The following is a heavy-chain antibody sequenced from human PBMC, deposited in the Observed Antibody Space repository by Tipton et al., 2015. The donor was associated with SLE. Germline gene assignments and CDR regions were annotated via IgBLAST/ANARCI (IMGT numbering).Heavy chain of an antibody. J-gene: IGHJ4*02. CDR3: ARGISSGWWKY. V-gene: IGHV4-59*12. Sequence: TLSLTCTVSGGSISSYYWSWIRQPPGKGLEWIGFIYYSGSTNYNPSLKSRVTISVDTSKNQFSLKRSSVTAADTAVYYCARGISSGWWKYWGQGTLIPVSS. CDR2: IYYSGST. CDR1: GGSISSYY. D-gene: IGHD6-19*01.